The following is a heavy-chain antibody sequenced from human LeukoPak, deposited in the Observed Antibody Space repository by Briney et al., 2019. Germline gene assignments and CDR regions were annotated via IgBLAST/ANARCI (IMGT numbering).Heavy chain of an antibody. CDR3: AREGYDYDFWSGYYRRFDY. V-gene: IGHV4-34*01. CDR2: INHSGST. Sequence: SETLSLTCAVYGGSFSGYYWGWIRQPPGKGLEWIGEINHSGSTNYNPSLKSRVTISVDTSKNQFSLKLSSVTAADTAVYYCAREGYDYDFWSGYYRRFDYWGQGTLVTVSS. J-gene: IGHJ4*02. CDR1: GGSFSGYY. D-gene: IGHD3-3*01.